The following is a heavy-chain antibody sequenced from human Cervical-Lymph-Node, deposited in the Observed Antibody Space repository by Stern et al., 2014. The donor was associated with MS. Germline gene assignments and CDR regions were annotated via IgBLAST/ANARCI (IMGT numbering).Heavy chain of an antibody. CDR3: AKHGAGGNRANDWHFDL. D-gene: IGHD3-16*01. V-gene: IGHV5-51*01. J-gene: IGHJ4*02. CDR1: GNKFSSYW. Sequence: MQLVQSGAEVRKPGESLKISCKDSGNKFSSYWIAWVRQMPGKGLEWMGIIYPADSDTKYSPSFQGQVTISADKSINTAYLQWSSLKASDSGIYYCAKHGAGGNRANDWHFDLWGQGTLVTVSS. CDR2: IYPADSDT.